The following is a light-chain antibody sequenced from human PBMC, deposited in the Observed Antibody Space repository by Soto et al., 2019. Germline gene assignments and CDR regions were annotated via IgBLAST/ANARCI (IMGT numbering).Light chain of an antibody. J-gene: IGKJ4*01. V-gene: IGKV3D-20*02. CDR2: GAS. CDR3: QQRSNWPPLT. CDR1: QSVYKNF. Sequence: EIVLTQSPGTLSLSPGERATLSCRASQSVYKNFLAWYQQKPGQAPRLLINGASNRATGIPDRFSGSGSGTDFSLTIDRLEPEDFAVYFCQQRSNWPPLTFGGGTKVEIK.